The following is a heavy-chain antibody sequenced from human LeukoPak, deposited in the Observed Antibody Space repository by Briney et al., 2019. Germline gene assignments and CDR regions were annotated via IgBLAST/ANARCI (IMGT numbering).Heavy chain of an antibody. J-gene: IGHJ4*02. CDR3: ARGPTTVTTQLLGESHVDY. CDR2: IYGGGST. CDR1: GFSVSGNY. V-gene: IGHV3-66*01. D-gene: IGHD4-11*01. Sequence: GGSLILSCAGTGFSVSGNYMAWVRQAPGKGLEWVSTIYGGGSTYYADSVRGRFTISRDNSQNTPYLQMNSLRAEDTAVYYCARGPTTVTTQLLGESHVDYWGQGTLVTVSS.